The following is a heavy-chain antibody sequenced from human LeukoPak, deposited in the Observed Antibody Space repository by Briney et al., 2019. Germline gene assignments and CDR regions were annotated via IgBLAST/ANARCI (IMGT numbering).Heavy chain of an antibody. J-gene: IGHJ4*02. Sequence: GGSLRLSCAASGFTLSSCAMSWVRQAPGRGLEWVSAIRDDGTWYADSVKGRFTISRDSSKNTLYLQMDSLRAEDTAVYYCARGPSPPPPPDTAMVSPQFLPDYWGQGTLVTVSS. CDR2: IRDDGT. V-gene: IGHV3-23*01. D-gene: IGHD5-18*01. CDR3: ARGPSPPPPPDTAMVSPQFLPDY. CDR1: GFTLSSCA.